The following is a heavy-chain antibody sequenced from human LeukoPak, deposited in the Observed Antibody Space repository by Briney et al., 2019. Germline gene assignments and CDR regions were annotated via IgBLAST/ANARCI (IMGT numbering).Heavy chain of an antibody. D-gene: IGHD6-6*01. CDR3: SSSAFDI. CDR2: ISGSGGST. V-gene: IGHV3-23*01. J-gene: IGHJ3*02. Sequence: PGGSLRLSCAASGFTFSSYAMSWVRQAPGKGLEWVSAISGSGGSTYYADSVKGRFTISRDNAENSLYLQMNSLRDDDTAVYSTSSSAFDIWGQGTMVTVPS. CDR1: GFTFSSYA.